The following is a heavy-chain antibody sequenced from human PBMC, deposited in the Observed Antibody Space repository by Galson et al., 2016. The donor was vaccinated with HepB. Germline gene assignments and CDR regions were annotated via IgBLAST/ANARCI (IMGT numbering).Heavy chain of an antibody. J-gene: IGHJ6*02. CDR1: GGSSSTYG. Sequence: SVKVSCKASGGSSSTYGISWVRQAPGQGLEWMGGIIPTFRTPNYAQKLQGRVTITADESTSTVYMELSRLTSEDTAVYYCARPKQDYSLYAMDVWGQGTTITVSS. CDR3: ARPKQDYSLYAMDV. CDR2: IIPTFRTP. V-gene: IGHV1-69*13. D-gene: IGHD3-16*01.